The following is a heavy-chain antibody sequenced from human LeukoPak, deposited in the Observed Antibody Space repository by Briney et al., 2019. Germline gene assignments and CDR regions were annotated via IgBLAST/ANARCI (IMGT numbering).Heavy chain of an antibody. J-gene: IGHJ3*02. Sequence: GGSLRLSCAAAGFSLDDYAMHWVRQDPGKGLEWVSSISWDSGNMAYADSVKGRFTISRDNVKNSLYLQMNSLRPEDTAFYYCIKDMGFDLLKDAFEIWGQGTLVTVSS. D-gene: IGHD1-26*01. CDR1: GFSLDDYA. CDR2: ISWDSGNM. V-gene: IGHV3-9*01. CDR3: IKDMGFDLLKDAFEI.